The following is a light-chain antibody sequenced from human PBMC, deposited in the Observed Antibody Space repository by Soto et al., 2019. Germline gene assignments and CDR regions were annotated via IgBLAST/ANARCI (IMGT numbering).Light chain of an antibody. V-gene: IGKV3-15*01. J-gene: IGKJ4*01. CDR2: GAS. Sequence: IVMAQTPSTLSLSRWERVTLSCRAGQSISTNLAWYQQKPGQAPRLLIYGASTRATGFPARFSGSGSGTEFTLTISSLQSEDFAVYYCQQYNIWPLTFGRGTKV. CDR3: QQYNIWPLT. CDR1: QSISTN.